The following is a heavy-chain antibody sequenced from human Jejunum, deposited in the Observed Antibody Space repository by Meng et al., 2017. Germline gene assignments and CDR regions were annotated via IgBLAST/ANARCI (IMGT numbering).Heavy chain of an antibody. CDR3: ARVSCHYDFLTGYYISGYFDY. Sequence: ESCPGRVGPSVTLPITCSAAGGSVSRVSYQWTWIRQPPGKRLDATGKIYYSGSTNYNPSLTSRVTISPDTSKNQFSPRLSSVTAPDTALYYCARVSCHYDFLTGYYISGYFDYWGQGALVTVSS. V-gene: IGHV4-61*01. D-gene: IGHD3-9*01. CDR1: GGSVSRVSYQ. J-gene: IGHJ4*02. CDR2: IYYSGST.